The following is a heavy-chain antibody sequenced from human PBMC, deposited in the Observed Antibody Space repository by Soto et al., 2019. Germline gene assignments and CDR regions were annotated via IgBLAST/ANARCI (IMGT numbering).Heavy chain of an antibody. CDR3: ARATTDSSGWYGLSAY. CDR1: GFTFSSYG. CDR2: IWYDGSNK. Sequence: GGSLRLSCAASGFTFSSYGMHWVRQAPGKGLEWVAVIWYDGSNKYYADSVKGRFTISRDNSKNTLYLQMNSLRAEDTAVYYCARATTDSSGWYGLSAYWGQGTLVTVSS. J-gene: IGHJ4*02. D-gene: IGHD6-19*01. V-gene: IGHV3-33*01.